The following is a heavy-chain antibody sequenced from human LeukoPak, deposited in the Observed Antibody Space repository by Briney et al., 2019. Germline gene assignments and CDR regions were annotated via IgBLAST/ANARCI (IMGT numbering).Heavy chain of an antibody. J-gene: IGHJ4*02. D-gene: IGHD1-26*01. Sequence: ASVKVSCKASGYTFTGYYMHWVRQAPGQGLEWMGWINPNSGGTNYAQKFQGRVTMTRDTSISTAYMELSRLRSDDTAVYYCARGPLVGATTPGSVWGQGTLVTVSS. CDR2: INPNSGGT. CDR3: ARGPLVGATTPGSV. CDR1: GYTFTGYY. V-gene: IGHV1-2*02.